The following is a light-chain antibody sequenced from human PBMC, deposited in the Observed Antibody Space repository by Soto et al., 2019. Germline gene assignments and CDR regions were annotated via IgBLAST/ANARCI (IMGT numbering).Light chain of an antibody. CDR1: KLGEKY. Sequence: SYELTQPPSVSVSPGQTASITCSADKLGEKYASWYQQKPGQSPILVIYQDKKRPSGIPGRFSGSNSGNTATLTISETQAMDEDDYYCQAWDSSTLYVFGTGTKVT. J-gene: IGLJ1*01. CDR3: QAWDSSTLYV. V-gene: IGLV3-1*01. CDR2: QDK.